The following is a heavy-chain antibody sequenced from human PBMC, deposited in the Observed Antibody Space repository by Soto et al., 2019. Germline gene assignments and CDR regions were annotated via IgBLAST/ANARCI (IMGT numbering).Heavy chain of an antibody. Sequence: GGSLRLSCAASGFSFSAYGMNWDRQAPGKGLEWISYISSSGSSLYYADSVKGRFTISRDIAKNSLYLQMNSLRDEDTAVYYCARSGMITIFSFDPWGQGTLVTVSS. J-gene: IGHJ5*02. CDR1: GFSFSAYG. CDR3: ARSGMITIFSFDP. CDR2: ISSSGSSL. D-gene: IGHD3-9*01. V-gene: IGHV3-48*02.